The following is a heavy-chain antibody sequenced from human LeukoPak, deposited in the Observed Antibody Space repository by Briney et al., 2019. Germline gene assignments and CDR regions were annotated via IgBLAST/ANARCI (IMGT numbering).Heavy chain of an antibody. Sequence: GGSLRLSCAASGLTFSSSTMTWVRQSPGKGLEWVSSISSSSTYIYYADSVKGRFIISRDNAKNSLYLQMNSLRAKDTAVFYCARDFLNAIDIWGQGTMVTVSS. CDR3: ARDFLNAIDI. CDR1: GLTFSSST. D-gene: IGHD2/OR15-2a*01. V-gene: IGHV3-21*01. CDR2: ISSSSTYI. J-gene: IGHJ3*02.